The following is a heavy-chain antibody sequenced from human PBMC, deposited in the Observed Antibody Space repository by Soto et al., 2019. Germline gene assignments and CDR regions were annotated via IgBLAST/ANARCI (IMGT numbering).Heavy chain of an antibody. CDR3: VQRREDYGDDDH. Sequence: QITLKESGTTLVKPTQTLTLTCTSSGFSLSTSGVGVGWIRQPPGKALEWLALIYWDDDKRYSPSLKSRLTITKDTTKNQVVLRMTNMDPMDTATYYCVQRREDYGDDDHWGQGTLVIVSS. CDR2: IYWDDDK. J-gene: IGHJ1*01. D-gene: IGHD4-17*01. CDR1: GFSLSTSGVG. V-gene: IGHV2-5*02.